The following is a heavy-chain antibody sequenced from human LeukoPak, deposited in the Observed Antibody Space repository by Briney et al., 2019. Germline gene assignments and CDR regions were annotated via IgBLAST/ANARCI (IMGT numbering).Heavy chain of an antibody. D-gene: IGHD6-13*01. Sequence: GGSLRLSCAASGFTFSSYGMSWVRQAPGKGLEWVSAISGSGGSTYYADSVKGRFTISRDNSKNTLYLQMNSLRAEDTAVYYCAKDRLGYGQQLVSLDYWGQGTLVTVSS. CDR1: GFTFSSYG. CDR3: AKDRLGYGQQLVSLDY. J-gene: IGHJ4*02. V-gene: IGHV3-23*01. CDR2: ISGSGGST.